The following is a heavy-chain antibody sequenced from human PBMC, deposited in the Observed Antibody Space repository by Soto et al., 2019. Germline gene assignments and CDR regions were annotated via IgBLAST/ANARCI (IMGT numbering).Heavy chain of an antibody. Sequence: QVPLVQSGAEVKKPGSSVKVSCKASGGTFSSYAISWVRQAPGQGLEWMGGIIPIFGTANYAQKFQGRVTITADESTSTAYMELSSLRSEDTAVYYCARDLKGAAAGYYYYGMDVWGQGTTVTVSS. CDR2: IIPIFGTA. CDR1: GGTFSSYA. V-gene: IGHV1-69*01. CDR3: ARDLKGAAAGYYYYGMDV. D-gene: IGHD6-13*01. J-gene: IGHJ6*02.